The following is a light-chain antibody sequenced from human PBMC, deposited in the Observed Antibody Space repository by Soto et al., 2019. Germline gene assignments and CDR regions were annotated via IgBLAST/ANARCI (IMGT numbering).Light chain of an antibody. CDR2: LGS. CDR3: MQALQTPYT. V-gene: IGKV2-28*01. CDR1: QRLLHSNGNNF. J-gene: IGKJ2*01. Sequence: EIVMTQSPPSLTVTPGEPASISCRSSQRLLHSNGNNFLDWYLQKPGQSPQLLIYLGSNRASGVPDRVSGSGAGTDFTLKISRVEAEDVGVYYCMQALQTPYTFGQGTKV.